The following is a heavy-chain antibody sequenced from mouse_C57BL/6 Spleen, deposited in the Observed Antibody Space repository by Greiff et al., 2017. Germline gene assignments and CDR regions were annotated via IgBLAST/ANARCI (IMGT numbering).Heavy chain of an antibody. CDR2: IYPGSGST. D-gene: IGHD4-1*01. CDR1: GYTFTSYW. J-gene: IGHJ1*03. Sequence: VQLQQPGAELVKPGASVKMSCKASGYTFTSYWITWVKQRPGQGLEWSGDIYPGSGSTNYNEKFKSKATLTVDTSSSTAYMQLSSLTSEDSAVYYCAREGTGTWYFDVWGTGTTVTVSS. V-gene: IGHV1-55*01. CDR3: AREGTGTWYFDV.